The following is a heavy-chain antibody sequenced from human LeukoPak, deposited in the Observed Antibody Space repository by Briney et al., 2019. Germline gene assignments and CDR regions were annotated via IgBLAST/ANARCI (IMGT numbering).Heavy chain of an antibody. D-gene: IGHD5-12*01. Sequence: ASVKLSCKASGYTFTSYALHWVRQAPGQRLEWMGWINAGNGNTKYSQKFQGRVTITRDTSASTTYMELSSLRSEDTAVYYCARDFNTDIAEYGMDVWGQGTTVTVSS. CDR2: INAGNGNT. J-gene: IGHJ6*02. CDR1: GYTFTSYA. V-gene: IGHV1-3*01. CDR3: ARDFNTDIAEYGMDV.